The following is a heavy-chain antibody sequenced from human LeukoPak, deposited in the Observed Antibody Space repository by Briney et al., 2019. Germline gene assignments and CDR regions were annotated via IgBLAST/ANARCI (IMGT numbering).Heavy chain of an antibody. Sequence: SETLYLTCTVSGGSISSYFWSWIRQPPGKGLEWIGYISHSGSTNYNPSLKSRVTMSVDTSKNQFSLNLSSVTAADTAVYYCARQGKAWDHGYFDERGKVTLVTVSS. CDR1: GGSISSYF. D-gene: IGHD6-13*01. CDR3: ARQGKAWDHGYFDE. V-gene: IGHV4-59*08. J-gene: IGHJ4*02. CDR2: ISHSGST.